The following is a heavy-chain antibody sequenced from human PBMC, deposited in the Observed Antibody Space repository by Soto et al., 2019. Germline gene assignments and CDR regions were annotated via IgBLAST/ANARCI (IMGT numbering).Heavy chain of an antibody. CDR2: IYYSGST. D-gene: IGHD3-9*01. J-gene: IGHJ5*02. V-gene: IGHV4-39*01. CDR1: GGSISSSSYY. CDR3: ARGNVLRYFDWSQPLNNWFDP. Sequence: PSETLSLTCTVSGGSISSSSYYWGWIRQPPGKGLEWIGSIYYSGSTYYNPSLKSRVTISVDTSKNQFSLKLSSVTAADTAVYYCARGNVLRYFDWSQPLNNWFDPWGQGTLVTVSS.